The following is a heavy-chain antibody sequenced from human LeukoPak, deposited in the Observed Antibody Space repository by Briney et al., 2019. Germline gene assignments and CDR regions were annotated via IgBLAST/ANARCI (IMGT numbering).Heavy chain of an antibody. J-gene: IGHJ4*02. CDR1: GFTFGGYG. V-gene: IGHV3-33*01. CDR2: IAYDGSRA. Sequence: GGSLRLSCAGSGFTFGGYGMHWFRQTPGKGLEWVAVIAYDGSRAFYADSVKGRFTISRDNSKNTMSVQMDDLRAEDTAVSYGTRYNNDHFDYWGQGTLVTASS. D-gene: IGHD1-14*01. CDR3: TRYNNDHFDY.